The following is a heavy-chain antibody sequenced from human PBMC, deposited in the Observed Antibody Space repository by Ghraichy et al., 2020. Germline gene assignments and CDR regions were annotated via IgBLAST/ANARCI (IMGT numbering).Heavy chain of an antibody. Sequence: SQTLSLTCTVSRGSINSGGYYWSWIRQHPGKGLEWIGYIYYSGSTYTNPSIKSRVTISLDTSKNQFSLKLNSVTVADTAIYYCARGPQMVVRGVIGAFDIWGQGTMVTVSS. CDR2: IYYSGST. CDR3: ARGPQMVVRGVIGAFDI. J-gene: IGHJ3*02. CDR1: RGSINSGGYY. D-gene: IGHD3-10*01. V-gene: IGHV4-31*03.